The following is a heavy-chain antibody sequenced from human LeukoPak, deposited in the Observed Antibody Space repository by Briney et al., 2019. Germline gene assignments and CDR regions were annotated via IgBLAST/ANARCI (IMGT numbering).Heavy chain of an antibody. Sequence: QTGGSLRLSCAASGFTFSSYAMSWVRQAPGKGLEWVSVIYSGGSTYYADSVKGRFTISRDNSKNTLYLQMNSLRAEDTAVYYCARESLTTVAVASVYWGQGTLVTVSS. J-gene: IGHJ4*02. V-gene: IGHV3-66*01. CDR3: ARESLTTVAVASVY. D-gene: IGHD6-19*01. CDR2: IYSGGST. CDR1: GFTFSSYA.